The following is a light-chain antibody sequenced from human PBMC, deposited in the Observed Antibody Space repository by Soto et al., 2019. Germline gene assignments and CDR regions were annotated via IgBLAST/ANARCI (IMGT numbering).Light chain of an antibody. CDR3: QQYGSSPIT. J-gene: IGKJ5*01. CDR1: QSVSSSF. Sequence: EIVLTQSPGTLSLSPGGGATLSCRASQSVSSSFLAWYQQKPGQAPRLLIYGASSRATGIPDRFSGSGSGTDFTLTISRLEPEHFAVYCCQQYGSSPITFGQGTRLEIK. CDR2: GAS. V-gene: IGKV3-20*01.